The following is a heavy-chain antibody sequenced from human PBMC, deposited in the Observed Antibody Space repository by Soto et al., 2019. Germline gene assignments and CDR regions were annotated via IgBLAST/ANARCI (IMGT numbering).Heavy chain of an antibody. CDR1: GFTFNTYA. J-gene: IGHJ4*02. CDR3: AKYTDYVGGYFDS. CDR2: ISGSGGTT. Sequence: GGSLRLSCGASGFTFNTYAMGWVRQAPGKGLEWVSAISGSGGTTYYADSVKGRFTVSRDNFKKTQYLQMNSLRADDTAIYYCAKYTDYVGGYFDSWGQGALVTVSS. V-gene: IGHV3-23*01. D-gene: IGHD4-17*01.